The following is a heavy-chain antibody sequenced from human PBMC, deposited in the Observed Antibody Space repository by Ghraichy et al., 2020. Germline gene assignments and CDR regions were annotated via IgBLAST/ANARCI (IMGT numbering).Heavy chain of an antibody. Sequence: ASVKVSCKASGYTFTGYYMHWVRQAPGQGLEWMGWINPNSGGTNYAQKFQGRVTMTRDMSISTAYMELSSLRSDDTAVYYCARGASGWYVYFDYWGQGTLVTVSS. CDR1: GYTFTGYY. CDR3: ARGASGWYVYFDY. V-gene: IGHV1-2*02. J-gene: IGHJ4*02. CDR2: INPNSGGT. D-gene: IGHD6-19*01.